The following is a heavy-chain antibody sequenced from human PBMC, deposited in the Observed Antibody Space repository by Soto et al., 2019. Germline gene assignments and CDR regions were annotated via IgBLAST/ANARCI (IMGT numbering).Heavy chain of an antibody. V-gene: IGHV3-23*01. J-gene: IGHJ4*02. CDR2: ISGSGGNT. CDR1: GFTFSSYA. Sequence: SGGSLRLSCAASGFTFSSYAMTWVRQAPGKGLEWVSSISGSGGNTYYADSVKGRFTISRDNSENTLYLQMNSLRAEDTAVYYCAKINSSDGDYPLDYWGQGTLVTVSS. D-gene: IGHD4-17*01. CDR3: AKINSSDGDYPLDY.